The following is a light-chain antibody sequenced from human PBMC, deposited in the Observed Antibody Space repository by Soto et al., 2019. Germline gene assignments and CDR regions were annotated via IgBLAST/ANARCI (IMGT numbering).Light chain of an antibody. CDR2: GAS. CDR3: QQNGSSPPT. V-gene: IGKV3-20*01. Sequence: IVLTQSPGTLSLSPVERAALSCRSSQSVSSSYLAWYQQKPGQAPRLLIYGASSRATGIPDRFSGSGSGTDFTLTISRLEPEDFAVYYCQQNGSSPPTFGQGTKVHI. J-gene: IGKJ1*01. CDR1: QSVSSSY.